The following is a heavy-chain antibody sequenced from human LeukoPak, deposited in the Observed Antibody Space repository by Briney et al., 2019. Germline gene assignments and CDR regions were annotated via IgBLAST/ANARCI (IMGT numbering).Heavy chain of an antibody. D-gene: IGHD3-22*01. CDR1: GFTFSSYA. V-gene: IGHV3-23*01. CDR3: AKDPSLFMGYYYDSSGYFAY. CDR2: ISGSGGST. J-gene: IGHJ4*02. Sequence: EGSLRLSCAASGFTFSSYAMSWVRQAPGKGLEWVSAISGSGGSTYYADSVKGRFTISRDNSKNTLYLQMNSLRAEDTAVYYCAKDPSLFMGYYYDSSGYFAYWGQGTLVTVSS.